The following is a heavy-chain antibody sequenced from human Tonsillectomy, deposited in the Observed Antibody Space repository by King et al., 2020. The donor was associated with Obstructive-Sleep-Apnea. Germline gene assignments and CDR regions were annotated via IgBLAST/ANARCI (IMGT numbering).Heavy chain of an antibody. J-gene: IGHJ4*02. CDR2: ISSSSSDI. Sequence: QLVQSGGGLVKPGGSLRLSCAASGFSFTSYNMNWVRQPPGKGLEWVSSISSSSSDIHYADSVKGRFTISRDIAKNSLYLHMNSLRAEDTAVYYCAREVAGDYYDKRGFHYYFDYGGQGTLVTVSP. CDR1: GFSFTSYN. D-gene: IGHD3-22*01. V-gene: IGHV3-21*01. CDR3: AREVAGDYYDKRGFHYYFDY.